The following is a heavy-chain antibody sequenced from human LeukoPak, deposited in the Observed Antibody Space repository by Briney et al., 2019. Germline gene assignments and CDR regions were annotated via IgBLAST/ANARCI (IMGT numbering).Heavy chain of an antibody. CDR1: GGSISSYY. V-gene: IGHV4-59*08. CDR3: ARQGGYYYFDY. J-gene: IGHJ4*02. D-gene: IGHD3-22*01. CDR2: IYYSGST. Sequence: SETLSLTRTVSGGSISSYYWSWIRQPPGKGLEWIGYIYYSGSTNYNPSLKSRVTISVDTSKNQFSLKLSSVTAADTAVYYCARQGGYYYFDYWGQGTLVTVSS.